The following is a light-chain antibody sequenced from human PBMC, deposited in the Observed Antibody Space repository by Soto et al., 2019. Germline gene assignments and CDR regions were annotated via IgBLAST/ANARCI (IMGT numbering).Light chain of an antibody. CDR1: NIGYKT. V-gene: IGLV3-21*02. J-gene: IGLJ2*01. CDR3: QVWDSGSDL. CDR2: DDS. Sequence: SYELTQPPSVSVAPGQTATFICGGDNIGYKTVHWYQQRPGQAPVLVVYDDSDRPSGIPERFSGSNSGNTATLTISRVEAGDEADYYCQVWDSGSDLFGGGTQVTVL.